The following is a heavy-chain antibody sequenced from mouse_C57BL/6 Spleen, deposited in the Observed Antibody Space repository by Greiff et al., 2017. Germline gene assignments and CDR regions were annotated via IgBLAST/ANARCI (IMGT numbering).Heavy chain of an antibody. CDR2: IYPRSGNT. CDR3: ARKPRCTTVGEGYIDY. Sequence: QVQLQQSGAELARPGASVKLSCKASGYTFTSYGISWVKQRTGQGLEWIGEIYPRSGNTYYNEKFKGKATLTADKSSSTAYMELRSLTSEDSAVDVCARKPRCTTVGEGYIDYWGQGTTLTVSS. CDR1: GYTFTSYG. J-gene: IGHJ2*01. V-gene: IGHV1-81*01. D-gene: IGHD1-1*01.